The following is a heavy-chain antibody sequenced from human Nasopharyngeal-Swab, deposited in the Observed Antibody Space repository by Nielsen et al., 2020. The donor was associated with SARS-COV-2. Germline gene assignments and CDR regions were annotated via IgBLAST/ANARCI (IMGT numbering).Heavy chain of an antibody. CDR2: ISYSGST. J-gene: IGHJ4*02. V-gene: IGHV4-59*08. Sequence: SETLSLTRTVSGGSINPYYWSWIRQPPGKGLEWIGHISYSGSTHYDPSFRSRVTMSVDTSKNQFSLKLTSVTAADTAVYYCVRHEGGTTLDYWGQGTLVTVSS. CDR3: VRHEGGTTLDY. D-gene: IGHD1-7*01. CDR1: GGSINPYY.